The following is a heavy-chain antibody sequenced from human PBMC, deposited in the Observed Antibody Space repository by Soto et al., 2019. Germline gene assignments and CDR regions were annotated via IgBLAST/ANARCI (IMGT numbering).Heavy chain of an antibody. J-gene: IGHJ4*02. V-gene: IGHV4-38-2*02. Sequence: PXETLSLTCAVAGYSISSGYYWGWIRQPPGKGLEWIGSIYHSGSTYYNPSLKSRVTISVDTSKNQFSLKLSSVTAADTAVYYCARDPPFYSSTGPRFDYWGQGTLVTVSS. D-gene: IGHD6-13*01. CDR2: IYHSGST. CDR3: ARDPPFYSSTGPRFDY. CDR1: GYSISSGYY.